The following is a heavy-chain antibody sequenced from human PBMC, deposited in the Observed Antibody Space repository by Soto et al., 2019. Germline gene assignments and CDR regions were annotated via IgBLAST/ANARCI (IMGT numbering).Heavy chain of an antibody. CDR1: GFTFSSYS. Sequence: GSLRLSCAASGFTFSSYSMNWVRQAPGKGLEWVSSISSSSSYIYYADSVKGRFTISRDNAKNSLYLQMNSLRAEDTAVYYCARVYGSGSSRYYYYGMDVWGQGTTVTVSS. V-gene: IGHV3-21*01. J-gene: IGHJ6*02. CDR3: ARVYGSGSSRYYYYGMDV. CDR2: ISSSSSYI. D-gene: IGHD3-10*01.